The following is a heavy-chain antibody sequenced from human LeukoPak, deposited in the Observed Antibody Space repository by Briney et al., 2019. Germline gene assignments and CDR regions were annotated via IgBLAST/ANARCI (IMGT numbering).Heavy chain of an antibody. CDR3: ASLRGASYYYDSSGYLGD. CDR1: GGSISSYY. V-gene: IGHV4-34*01. CDR2: INHSGST. D-gene: IGHD3-22*01. J-gene: IGHJ4*02. Sequence: SETLSLTCTVSGGSISSYYWSWIRQPPGKGLEWIGEINHSGSTNYNPSLKSRVTISVDTSKNQFSLKLNSVTAADTAVYFCASLRGASYYYDSSGYLGDWGQGTLVTVSS.